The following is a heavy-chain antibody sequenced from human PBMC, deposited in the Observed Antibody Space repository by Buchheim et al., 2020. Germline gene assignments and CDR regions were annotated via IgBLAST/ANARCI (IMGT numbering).Heavy chain of an antibody. J-gene: IGHJ4*02. CDR1: GFTFSSYA. V-gene: IGHV3-30*04. Sequence: QVQLVESGGGVVQPGRSLRLSCAASGFTFSSYAMHWVRQAPGKGLEWVAVISYDGSNKYYADSVKGRFTISRDNSKNTLYLQMNSLRAEDTAVYYCAKAESGYSYGCYWGQGTL. D-gene: IGHD5-18*01. CDR2: ISYDGSNK. CDR3: AKAESGYSYGCY.